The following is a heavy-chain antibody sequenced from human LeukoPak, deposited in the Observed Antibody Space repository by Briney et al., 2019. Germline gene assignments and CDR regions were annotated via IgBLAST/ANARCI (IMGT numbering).Heavy chain of an antibody. V-gene: IGHV3-21*01. CDR2: ISSSSSYI. CDR3: ARDQGSGYDFWSGTSFGY. D-gene: IGHD3-3*01. CDR1: GFTFSSYS. Sequence: PGGSLRLSCAASGFTFSSYSMNWVRQAPGKGLEWVSSISSSSSYIYYADSVKGRFTISRDNAKNSLYLQMNSLRAEDTAVYYCARDQGSGYDFWSGTSFGYWGQGTLVTVSS. J-gene: IGHJ4*02.